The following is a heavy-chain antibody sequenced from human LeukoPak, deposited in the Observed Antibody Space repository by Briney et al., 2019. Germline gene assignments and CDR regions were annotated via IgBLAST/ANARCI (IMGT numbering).Heavy chain of an antibody. Sequence: SETLSLTCTVSGGSITSSSFYWSWIRQPPGKGLEWIGEINHSASTNYNPSLKSRVNIPVATSKNQFSLKLSSVPAADTAVYYCARGYPVYHQYYYGSGSYTSQYYFDYWGQGTLVTVSS. CDR2: INHSAST. V-gene: IGHV4-39*07. D-gene: IGHD3-10*01. CDR1: GGSITSSSFY. CDR3: ARGYPVYHQYYYGSGSYTSQYYFDY. J-gene: IGHJ4*02.